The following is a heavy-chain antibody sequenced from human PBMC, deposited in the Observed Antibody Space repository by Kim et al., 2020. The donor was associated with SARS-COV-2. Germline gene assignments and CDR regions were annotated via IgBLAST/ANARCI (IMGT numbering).Heavy chain of an antibody. CDR3: ARDREHYDFWSGYYPSYYYYGMDV. D-gene: IGHD3-3*01. V-gene: IGHV3-30-3*01. Sequence: GGSLRLSCAASGFTFSSYAMHWVRQAPGKGLEWVAVISYDGSNKYYADSVKGRFTISRDNSKNTLYLQMNSLRAEDTAVYYCARDREHYDFWSGYYPSYYYYGMDVWGQGTTVTVSS. J-gene: IGHJ6*02. CDR2: ISYDGSNK. CDR1: GFTFSSYA.